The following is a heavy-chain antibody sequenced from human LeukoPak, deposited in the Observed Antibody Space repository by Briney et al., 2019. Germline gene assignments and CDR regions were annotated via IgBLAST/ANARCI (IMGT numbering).Heavy chain of an antibody. Sequence: PGGSLRLSCAASGFTFSSYGMHWVRQAPGKGLEWVAFIRYDGSNKYYADSVKGRFTISRDNSKNTLYLQMNSLRAEDTAVYYCAKDARVVRGVSYFDYWGQGTLVTVSS. CDR2: IRYDGSNK. J-gene: IGHJ4*02. CDR3: AKDARVVRGVSYFDY. CDR1: GFTFSSYG. D-gene: IGHD3-10*01. V-gene: IGHV3-30*02.